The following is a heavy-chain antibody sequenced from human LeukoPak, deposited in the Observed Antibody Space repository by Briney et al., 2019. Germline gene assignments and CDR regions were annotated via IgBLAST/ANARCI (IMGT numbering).Heavy chain of an antibody. D-gene: IGHD1-26*01. J-gene: IGHJ4*02. Sequence: SGPTLMHPTQTLTLTCTFSGFSLRTSGMGVSWIRQPPGKALEWLARIDWDDDKYYSTSLKTRLTISKDTSKTQVVLTMTNMDPVDTATYYCARIVADSYSGSSYFDYWGQGTLVTVSS. CDR2: IDWDDDK. V-gene: IGHV2-70*11. CDR1: GFSLRTSGMG. CDR3: ARIVADSYSGSSYFDY.